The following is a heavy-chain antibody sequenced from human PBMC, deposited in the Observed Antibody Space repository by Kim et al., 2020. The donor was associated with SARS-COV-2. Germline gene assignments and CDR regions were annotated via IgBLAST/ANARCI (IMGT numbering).Heavy chain of an antibody. CDR1: GYTFSSYG. J-gene: IGHJ4*02. CDR2: ISAFNGDT. D-gene: IGHD3-10*01. V-gene: IGHV1-18*01. CDR3: VRDPRVVAGTYNRPPDY. Sequence: ASVKVSCKASGYTFSSYGISWVRQAPGQGLEWMGWISAFNGDTKYPQRLKGRVAMTTDTSASTAYMELSSLRSDDTAVYYCVRDPRVVAGTYNRPPDYWGQGTLVTVSS.